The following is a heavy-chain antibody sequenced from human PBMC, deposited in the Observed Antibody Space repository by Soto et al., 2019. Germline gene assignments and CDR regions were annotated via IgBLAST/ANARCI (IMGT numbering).Heavy chain of an antibody. V-gene: IGHV3-7*05. CDR2: IKQDGSEK. CDR1: GFPFSSYW. D-gene: IGHD3-16*01. CDR3: ARDRQNYYDYVWGRHYYYYGMDV. Sequence: GGSLRLSCAASGFPFSSYWMSWVRQAPGKGLEWVANIKQDGSEKYYVDSVKGRFTISRDNAKNSLYLQMNSLRAEDTAVYYCARDRQNYYDYVWGRHYYYYGMDVWGQGATVTVSS. J-gene: IGHJ6*02.